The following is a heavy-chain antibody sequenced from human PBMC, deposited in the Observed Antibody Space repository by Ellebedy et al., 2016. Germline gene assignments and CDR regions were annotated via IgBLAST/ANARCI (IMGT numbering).Heavy chain of an antibody. J-gene: IGHJ5*02. CDR2: INHSGST. Sequence: SETLSLTXAVYGGSFSGYYWSWIRQPPGKGLEWIGEINHSGSTNYNPSLKSRVTISVDTSKNQFSLKLSSVTAADTAVYYCAREGIATNWFDPWGQGTLVTVSS. CDR3: AREGIATNWFDP. CDR1: GGSFSGYY. V-gene: IGHV4-34*01. D-gene: IGHD6-13*01.